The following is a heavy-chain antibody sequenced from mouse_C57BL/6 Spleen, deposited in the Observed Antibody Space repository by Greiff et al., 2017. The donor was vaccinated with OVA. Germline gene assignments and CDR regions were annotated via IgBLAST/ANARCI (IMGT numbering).Heavy chain of an antibody. CDR1: GYTFTSYW. CDR3: ARLYGSSYWYFDV. J-gene: IGHJ1*03. V-gene: IGHV1-53*01. CDR2: INPSNGGT. D-gene: IGHD1-1*01. Sequence: VQLQQSGTELVKPGASVKLSCNASGYTFTSYWMHWVKQRPGQGLEWIGNINPSNGGTNYNEKFKSKATLTVDKSSSTAYMQLSSLTSEDSAVYYCARLYGSSYWYFDVWGTGTTVTVSS.